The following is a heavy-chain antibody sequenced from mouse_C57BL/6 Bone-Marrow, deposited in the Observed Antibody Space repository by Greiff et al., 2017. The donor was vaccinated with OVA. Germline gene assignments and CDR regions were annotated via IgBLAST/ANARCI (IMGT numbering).Heavy chain of an antibody. CDR1: GYTFTSYW. Sequence: VQLQQSGTVLARPGASVKMSCKTSGYTFTSYWMHWVKQRPGQGLEWLGAIYPGNGATSYNQKFKGKAKLTANTSASTAYMELSSLTNEDSAVYYCTGCLFITTVVYFDYWGQGTTLTVSS. CDR3: TGCLFITTVVYFDY. D-gene: IGHD1-1*01. V-gene: IGHV1-5*01. CDR2: IYPGNGAT. J-gene: IGHJ2*01.